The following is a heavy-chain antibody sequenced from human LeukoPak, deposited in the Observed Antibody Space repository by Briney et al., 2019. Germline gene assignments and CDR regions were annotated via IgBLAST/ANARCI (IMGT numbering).Heavy chain of an antibody. Sequence: GGSLRLSCVASGFAFHYTWMNWVRQAPGKGLEWVGRIKSKTGGGTTDYAAPVKGRFTSSRDDSKNTLYLQMNGLITEDTALYYCTADQGDCSGGSCYSRSGLDVWGQGTTVTVSS. D-gene: IGHD2-15*01. CDR3: TADQGDCSGGSCYSRSGLDV. J-gene: IGHJ6*02. V-gene: IGHV3-15*01. CDR2: IKSKTGGGTT. CDR1: GFAFHYTW.